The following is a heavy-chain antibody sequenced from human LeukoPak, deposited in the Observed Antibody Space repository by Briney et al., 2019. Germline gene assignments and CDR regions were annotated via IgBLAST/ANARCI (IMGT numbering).Heavy chain of an antibody. CDR2: IYSGGST. Sequence: GGSLRLSCAASGFTVSSNYMSWVRQAPGKGLEWVSVIYSGGSTYYADSVKGRFTISRDNSKNTLYLQMNSLSAEDTAIYYCARDPCGSTTCYLKSWGQGTLVTVSS. D-gene: IGHD2-2*01. V-gene: IGHV3-53*01. CDR3: ARDPCGSTTCYLKS. CDR1: GFTVSSNY. J-gene: IGHJ5*02.